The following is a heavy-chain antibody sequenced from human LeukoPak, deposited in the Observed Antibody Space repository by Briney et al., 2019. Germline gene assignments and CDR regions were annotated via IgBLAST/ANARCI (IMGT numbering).Heavy chain of an antibody. CDR3: ARDEDIVVVPAAPFDY. V-gene: IGHV1-2*02. Sequence: ASVKVSCKASGYTFTGYYMHWVRQAPGQGLEWMGWINPNSGGTNYAQKFQGRVTMTRDTSISTAYMELSRLRSDDTAMYYCARDEDIVVVPAAPFDYWGQGTLVTVSS. D-gene: IGHD2-2*01. CDR2: INPNSGGT. CDR1: GYTFTGYY. J-gene: IGHJ4*02.